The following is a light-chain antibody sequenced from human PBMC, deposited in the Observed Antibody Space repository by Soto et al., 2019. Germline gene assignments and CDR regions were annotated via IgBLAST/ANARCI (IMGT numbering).Light chain of an antibody. J-gene: IGLJ3*02. CDR3: AAWDDSLNGRV. Sequence: QSVLTQPPSASGTPVQRVTSSCSGSSSNIGSNTVNWYQQLPGTAPKLLIYSNNQRPSGVPDRFSGSKSGTSASLAISGLQSEDEADYYCAAWDDSLNGRVFGGGTKVTVL. CDR2: SNN. V-gene: IGLV1-44*01. CDR1: SSNIGSNT.